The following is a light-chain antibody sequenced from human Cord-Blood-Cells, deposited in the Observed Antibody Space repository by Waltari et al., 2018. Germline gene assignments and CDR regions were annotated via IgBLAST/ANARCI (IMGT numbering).Light chain of an antibody. J-gene: IGKJ3*01. CDR1: QSVSSSY. CDR3: QQYGSSPFT. Sequence: EIVLSQSQGTLSLSPGESATLSCRASQSVSSSYLAWYQQKPGQAPRLLIYGASSRATGLPNRFSGSGSAKGFTLTISRLEPEDFAVYYCQQYGSSPFTFGPGTKVDIK. CDR2: GAS. V-gene: IGKV3-20*01.